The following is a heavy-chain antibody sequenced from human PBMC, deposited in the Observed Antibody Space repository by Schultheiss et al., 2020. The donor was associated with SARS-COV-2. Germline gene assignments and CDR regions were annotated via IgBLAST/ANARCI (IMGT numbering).Heavy chain of an antibody. CDR2: INHSGST. Sequence: SETLSLTCTVSGGSISSYYWSWIRQPPGKGLEWIGEINHSGSTNYNPSLKSRVTISVDTSKNQFSLKLSSVTAADTAVYYCAREGIIFGVPMRGAFDIWGQGTMVTVSS. CDR1: GGSISSYY. CDR3: AREGIIFGVPMRGAFDI. V-gene: IGHV4-34*01. J-gene: IGHJ3*02. D-gene: IGHD3-3*01.